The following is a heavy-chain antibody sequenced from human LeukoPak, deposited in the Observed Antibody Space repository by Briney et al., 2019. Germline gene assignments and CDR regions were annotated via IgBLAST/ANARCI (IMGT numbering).Heavy chain of an antibody. J-gene: IGHJ6*04. Sequence: ESGPVLVKPTETLTLTCTVSGFSLSNARMGVSWIRQPPGKALEWLAHIFSNDEKPYNTSLKSRLTISKDTSKSQVVLTMTNMDPVDTATYYCARMSITMVRGVIYYYYGMDVWGKGTTVTVSS. CDR2: IFSNDEK. CDR1: GFSLSNARMG. CDR3: ARMSITMVRGVIYYYYGMDV. V-gene: IGHV2-26*01. D-gene: IGHD3-10*01.